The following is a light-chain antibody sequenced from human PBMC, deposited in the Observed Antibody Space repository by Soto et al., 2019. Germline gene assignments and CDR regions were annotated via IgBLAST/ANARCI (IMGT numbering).Light chain of an antibody. CDR2: DAS. CDR1: QSFSTW. CDR3: QQCNSYPLT. V-gene: IGKV1-5*01. Sequence: DIQMTQSPSTLSASVGDRVTITCRASQSFSTWLAWYQQKPGRVPELLIYDASNLQSGVPSRFSGSGAGTEFTLTISSLQPDDFATYYCQQCNSYPLTFGGGTKVEIK. J-gene: IGKJ4*01.